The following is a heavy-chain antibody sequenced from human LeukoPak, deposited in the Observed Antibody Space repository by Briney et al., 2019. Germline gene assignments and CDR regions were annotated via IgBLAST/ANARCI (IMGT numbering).Heavy chain of an antibody. CDR1: GGSISSGSYY. Sequence: SETLSLTCTVSGGSISSGSYYWRWIRQPAGKGLEWIGRIYTSGSTNYNPSLKSRVTISVDTSKNQFSLKLSSVTAADTAVYYCARDRYSSPAGFDPWGQGTLVTVSS. V-gene: IGHV4-61*02. D-gene: IGHD6-13*01. J-gene: IGHJ5*02. CDR2: IYTSGST. CDR3: ARDRYSSPAGFDP.